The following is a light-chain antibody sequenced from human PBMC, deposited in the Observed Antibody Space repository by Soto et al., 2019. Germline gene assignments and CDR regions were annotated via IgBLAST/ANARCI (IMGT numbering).Light chain of an antibody. J-gene: IGKJ1*01. CDR3: QQRSHWPRT. CDR1: QSASTN. CDR2: GSS. Sequence: DIVMTQSPVTLSVSPGERATLSCRASQSASTNLAWYQQKPGQSPRLLLYGSSTRATGIPARFSGSGSGTDFSLTISSLEPEDFAVYYCQQRSHWPRTFGQGTKVEIK. V-gene: IGKV3-15*01.